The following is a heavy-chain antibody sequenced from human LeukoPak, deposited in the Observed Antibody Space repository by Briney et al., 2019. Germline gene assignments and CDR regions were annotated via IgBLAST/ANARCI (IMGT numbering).Heavy chain of an antibody. J-gene: IGHJ4*02. CDR3: ARGGYSSGWFFDY. Sequence: SETLSLTCTVSGGSISSYYGSWIRQPAGKGLEWIGRIYTSGSTNYNPSLKSRVTMSVDTSKNQFSLKLSSVTAADTAVYYCARGGYSSGWFFDYWGQGTLVTVSS. CDR1: GGSISSYY. D-gene: IGHD6-19*01. CDR2: IYTSGST. V-gene: IGHV4-4*07.